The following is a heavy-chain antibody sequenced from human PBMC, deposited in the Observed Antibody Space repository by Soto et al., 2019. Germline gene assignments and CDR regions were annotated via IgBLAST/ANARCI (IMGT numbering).Heavy chain of an antibody. CDR3: ARGRGRYSSGWSWFDP. Sequence: PSETLSLTCGVSGGTIRSPDWWTWVRQPPGKGLEWIGEIFQSGSTNYTPSPESRVTISVDKSKNQFSLTLTSVTAADTAVYFCARGRGRYSSGWSWFDPWGQGILVTVPS. CDR1: GGTIRSPDW. V-gene: IGHV4-4*02. CDR2: IFQSGST. D-gene: IGHD6-19*01. J-gene: IGHJ5*02.